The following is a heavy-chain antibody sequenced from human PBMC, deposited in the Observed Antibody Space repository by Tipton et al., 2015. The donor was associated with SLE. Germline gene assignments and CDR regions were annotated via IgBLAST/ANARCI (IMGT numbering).Heavy chain of an antibody. V-gene: IGHV3-30*02. CDR3: AREEMVVTPDAFDI. CDR2: IRYDGSNK. D-gene: IGHD4-23*01. Sequence: SLRLSCAASGFTFSSYGMHWVRQAPGKGLEWVAFIRYDGSNKYYADSVKGRFTISRDNAKNSLYLQMNSLRAEDTAVYYCAREEMVVTPDAFDIWGQGTMVTVSS. CDR1: GFTFSSYG. J-gene: IGHJ3*02.